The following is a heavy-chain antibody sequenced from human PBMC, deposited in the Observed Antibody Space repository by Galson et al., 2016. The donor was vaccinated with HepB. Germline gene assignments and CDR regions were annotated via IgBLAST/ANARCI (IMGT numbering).Heavy chain of an antibody. D-gene: IGHD1-26*01. CDR1: GFALTTFY. CDR3: ARGQWGFDIFLGRWQRTDPHYDGLDV. J-gene: IGHJ6*02. V-gene: IGHV1-46*03. Sequence: SVKVSCKASGFALTTFYVPWVRQAPGQGPEWLGIIDPSGESTTYSHRLQGRVTLTRDTSTSTVYMELTSLTSEDTAVYFCARGQWGFDIFLGRWQRTDPHYDGLDVWGQGTTVSVSS. CDR2: IDPSGEST.